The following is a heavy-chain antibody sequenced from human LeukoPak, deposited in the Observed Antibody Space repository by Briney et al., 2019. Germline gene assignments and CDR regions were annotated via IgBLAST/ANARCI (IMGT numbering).Heavy chain of an antibody. J-gene: IGHJ5*01. CDR3: AREPVRKRWFDS. Sequence: PGGSLRLSCTGSGFAFSNYWMSWVRQAPGEGLEWVANIQYDGSEKYYVDSVKGRLTISRDNAKNSLDLQMNSLRAEDTAVYYFAREPVRKRWFDSWGQGTLVTVSS. CDR2: IQYDGSEK. V-gene: IGHV3-7*03. D-gene: IGHD3-10*01. CDR1: GFAFSNYW.